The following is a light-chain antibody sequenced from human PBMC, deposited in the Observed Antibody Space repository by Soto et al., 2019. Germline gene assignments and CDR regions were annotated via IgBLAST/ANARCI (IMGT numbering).Light chain of an antibody. V-gene: IGLV2-11*01. CDR3: CSFAGNYIYV. J-gene: IGLJ1*01. CDR2: DVS. CDR1: SRDVRGYNY. Sequence: QSVLTQPRSVSRCPGQSVTISCTRTSRDVRGYNYVSWYLQHPGKAPKGMIYDVSKRPPGVPDRFSGSKSGNTASLTLSGLQSEEEADSYCCSFAGNYIYVFGTGSKVTV.